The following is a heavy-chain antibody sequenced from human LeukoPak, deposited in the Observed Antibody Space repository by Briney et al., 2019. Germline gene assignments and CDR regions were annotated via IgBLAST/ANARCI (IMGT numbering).Heavy chain of an antibody. J-gene: IGHJ4*02. V-gene: IGHV3-7*01. Sequence: PGGSLRLSCAASGFTFSNYWMNWVRQAPGKGLEWVATIKEDGSEKYYVDSVRGRFTISRDNAKNSLYLQLNRLRAEDMGVYYCAKPLVRITPFDYWGQGTLVTVSS. D-gene: IGHD2-2*01. CDR1: GFTFSNYW. CDR3: AKPLVRITPFDY. CDR2: IKEDGSEK.